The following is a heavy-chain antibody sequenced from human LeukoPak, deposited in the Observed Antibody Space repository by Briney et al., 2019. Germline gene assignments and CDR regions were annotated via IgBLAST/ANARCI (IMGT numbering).Heavy chain of an antibody. CDR3: AREAPISFRYYYYYYMDV. CDR2: IYYSGST. J-gene: IGHJ6*03. CDR1: GGSISSYY. Sequence: YPSETLSLTCTVSGGSISSYYWSWIRQPPGKGLEWIGYIYYSGSTNYNPSLKSRVTISVDTSKNQFSLKLSSVTAADTAVYYCAREAPISFRYYYYYYMDVWGKGTTVTVSS. D-gene: IGHD3-9*01. V-gene: IGHV4-59*01.